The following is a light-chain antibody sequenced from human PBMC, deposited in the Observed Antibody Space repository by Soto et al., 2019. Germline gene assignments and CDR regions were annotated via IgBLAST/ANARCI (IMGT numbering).Light chain of an antibody. CDR3: QSYDSSSRVFTHRV. CDR2: EDN. CDR1: SGSIANNY. J-gene: IGLJ3*02. Sequence: NFMLTQPHSVSASPGKTVTISCTRSSGSIANNYVQWFQQRPGSAPTIVIYEDNQRPSGVPDRFSGSIDSSANSASLTISGLKTEDEADYYCQSYDSSSRVFTHRVFGGGTQLTVL. V-gene: IGLV6-57*04.